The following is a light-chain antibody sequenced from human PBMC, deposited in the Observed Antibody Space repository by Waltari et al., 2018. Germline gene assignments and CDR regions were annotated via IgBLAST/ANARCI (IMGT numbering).Light chain of an antibody. Sequence: NFMLTQPHSVSEPPGKTVTISCTRSSGSIASHYVQWYQQRPGSSPTTVIYEDNQRPSGVPDRFSGSIDSSSNSASLTISGLKTEDEADYYCQSYDSSTVVFGGGTKLTVL. CDR3: QSYDSSTVV. J-gene: IGLJ2*01. V-gene: IGLV6-57*01. CDR1: SGSIASHY. CDR2: EDN.